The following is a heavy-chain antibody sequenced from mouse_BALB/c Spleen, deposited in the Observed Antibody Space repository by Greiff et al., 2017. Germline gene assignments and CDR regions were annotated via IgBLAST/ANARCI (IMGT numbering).Heavy chain of an antibody. CDR1: GFNIKDYY. Sequence: VQLQQSGAELVRSGASVKLSCTASGFNIKDYYMHWVKQRPEQGLEWIGWIDPENGDTEYAPKFQGKATMTADTSSNTAYLQLSSLTSEDTAVYYCNAWGRYDVRDWYFEVWGAGTTVTVSS. CDR2: IDPENGDT. D-gene: IGHD2-14*01. J-gene: IGHJ1*01. V-gene: IGHV14-4*02. CDR3: NAWGRYDVRDWYFEV.